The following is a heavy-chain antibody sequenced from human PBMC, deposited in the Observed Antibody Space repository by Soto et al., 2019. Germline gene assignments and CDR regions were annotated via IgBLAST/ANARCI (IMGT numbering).Heavy chain of an antibody. V-gene: IGHV1-69*01. J-gene: IGHJ4*02. CDR1: GGTFSSYT. CDR3: ARVVVGSRLSLDY. Sequence: QVQLVHSGAEVKKPGASVTVSCKASGGTFSSYTISWVRQAPVQGLERRAGISPIFGTPIYAHKCQDRVTITADDSTMTAYMEMNRLTSEDTAVYYCARVVVGSRLSLDYCGQGTLVTSSS. CDR2: ISPIFGTP. D-gene: IGHD1-26*01.